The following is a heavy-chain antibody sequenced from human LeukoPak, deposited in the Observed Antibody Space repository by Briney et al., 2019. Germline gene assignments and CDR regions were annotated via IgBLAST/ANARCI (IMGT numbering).Heavy chain of an antibody. V-gene: IGHV4-34*01. J-gene: IGHJ4*02. CDR2: INHSGST. CDR1: GGSFSGYY. D-gene: IGHD3-9*01. CDR3: ARGDDILTGYFDY. Sequence: SETLSLTCAVYGGSFSGYYWSWIRQPPGKGLEWIGEINHSGSTNYNPSLKSRVTMSVDTSKNQFSLKLSSVTAADTAVYYCARGDDILTGYFDYWGQGTLVTVSS.